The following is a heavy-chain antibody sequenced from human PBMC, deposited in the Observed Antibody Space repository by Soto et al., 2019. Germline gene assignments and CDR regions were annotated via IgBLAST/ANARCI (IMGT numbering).Heavy chain of an antibody. Sequence: GGSLRLSCAASGFTFSSYAMSWVRQAPGKGLEWVSAISGSGGSTYYADSVKGRFTISRDNSKNTLYLQMNSLRAEDTAVYYCAKDEKVEMVRGVTHGNWGQGTLVTVSS. J-gene: IGHJ4*02. CDR3: AKDEKVEMVRGVTHGN. CDR2: ISGSGGST. D-gene: IGHD3-10*01. V-gene: IGHV3-23*01. CDR1: GFTFSSYA.